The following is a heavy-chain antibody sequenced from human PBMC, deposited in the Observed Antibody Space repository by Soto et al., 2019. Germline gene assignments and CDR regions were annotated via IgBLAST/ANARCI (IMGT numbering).Heavy chain of an antibody. Sequence: GGSLRLSCAVSGVTLTDVWMNWVRRAPGKGPEWVGRIKSNTAGGTTDFAAPVKGRFTISRDDSQNTLYLQMDSLKTEDTAVYYCSHGYYQYFNSWGPGTLVTVSS. CDR1: GVTLTDVW. D-gene: IGHD5-18*01. CDR3: SHGYYQYFNS. V-gene: IGHV3-15*07. J-gene: IGHJ4*02. CDR2: IKSNTAGGTT.